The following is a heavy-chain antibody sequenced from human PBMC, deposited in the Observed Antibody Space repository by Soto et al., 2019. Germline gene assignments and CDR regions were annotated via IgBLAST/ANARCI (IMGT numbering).Heavy chain of an antibody. CDR2: VYYTGTT. CDR3: RPFDF. CDR1: GGSISSYS. D-gene: IGHD2-21*02. Sequence: PSEILCLICTVSGGSISSYSWSCIRQPPGKGVEWIASVYYTGTTNYNARESMYLQMNSLRAEDTAVYYCARDVDHLPVGTAIRPFDFGGQGTQVTVSS. V-gene: IGHV4-59*01. J-gene: IGHJ4*02.